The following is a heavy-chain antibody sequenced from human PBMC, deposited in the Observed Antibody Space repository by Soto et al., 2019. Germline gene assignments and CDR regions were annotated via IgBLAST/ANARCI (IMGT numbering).Heavy chain of an antibody. J-gene: IGHJ4*02. CDR1: GFTFSSYG. V-gene: IGHV3-33*01. CDR2: IWYDGSNK. D-gene: IGHD2-15*01. CDR3: ARDGYCNGGSCYSVPVFDY. Sequence: QVQLVESGGGVVQPGRSLRLSCAASGFTFSSYGMHWVRQAPGKGLEWVAVIWYDGSNKYYADSVKGRFTISRDNSKNTLYLQMNSLRAEDTAVYYCARDGYCNGGSCYSVPVFDYWGQGTLVTVSS.